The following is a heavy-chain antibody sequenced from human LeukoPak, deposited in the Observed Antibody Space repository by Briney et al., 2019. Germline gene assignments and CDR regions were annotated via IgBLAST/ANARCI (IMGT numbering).Heavy chain of an antibody. CDR1: GFTFSSYW. CDR3: ARDWRAVAGATYYYYGMDV. D-gene: IGHD6-19*01. Sequence: GGSLRLSCAASGFTFSSYWMSWVRQAPGKGLEWVANIKQDGSEKYYVDSVKGRFTISRDNAKNSLYLQMNSLRAEDTAVYYCARDWRAVAGATYYYYGMDVWGQGTTVTVSS. CDR2: IKQDGSEK. V-gene: IGHV3-7*01. J-gene: IGHJ6*02.